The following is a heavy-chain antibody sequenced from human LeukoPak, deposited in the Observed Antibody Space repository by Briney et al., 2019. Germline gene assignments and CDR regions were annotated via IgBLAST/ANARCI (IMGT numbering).Heavy chain of an antibody. J-gene: IGHJ6*02. V-gene: IGHV1-8*01. Sequence: ASVKVSCKASGYTFTSYDIHWVRQATGQGLAWMGWMNPNSGNTGYAQKFQGRVTMTRNTSISTAYMELSSLRSEDTAVYYCAILEDIVVVVAATPNYYYYGMDVWGQGTTVTVSS. CDR2: MNPNSGNT. CDR3: AILEDIVVVVAATPNYYYYGMDV. CDR1: GYTFTSYD. D-gene: IGHD2-15*01.